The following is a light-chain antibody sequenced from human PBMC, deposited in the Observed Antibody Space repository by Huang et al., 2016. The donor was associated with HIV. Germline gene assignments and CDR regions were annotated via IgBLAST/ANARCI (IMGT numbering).Light chain of an antibody. CDR3: QQSYRPPFT. Sequence: DIQMTQSPSSLSASVGDGVTITCRASQSISTYLNWFQQKPGKAPKLLIYATSTLQSGVPSRFTGSGSETNFTLTITNLQPEDFATYYCQQSYRPPFTFGPGTKVDIK. CDR2: ATS. J-gene: IGKJ3*01. V-gene: IGKV1-39*01. CDR1: QSISTY.